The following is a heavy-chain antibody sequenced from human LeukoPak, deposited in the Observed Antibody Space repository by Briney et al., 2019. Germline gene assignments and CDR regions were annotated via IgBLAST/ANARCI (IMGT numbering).Heavy chain of an antibody. Sequence: GGSLRLSCEASGLSFRSYGMSWVRQAPGKGLEWVSAISGSGGSTYYADSVKGRFTISRDNSKNTLYLQMNSLRAEDTAVYYCAKELCSGGSCYRGIFDYWGQGTLVTVSS. CDR1: GLSFRSYG. D-gene: IGHD2-15*01. CDR3: AKELCSGGSCYRGIFDY. V-gene: IGHV3-23*01. CDR2: ISGSGGST. J-gene: IGHJ4*02.